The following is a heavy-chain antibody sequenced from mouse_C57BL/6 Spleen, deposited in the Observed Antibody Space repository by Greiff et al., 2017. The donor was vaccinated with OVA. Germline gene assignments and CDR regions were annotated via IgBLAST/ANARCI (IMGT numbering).Heavy chain of an antibody. CDR3: ARWGYDYDGGFDY. V-gene: IGHV1-54*01. J-gene: IGHJ2*01. CDR2: INPGSGGT. CDR1: GYAFTNYL. D-gene: IGHD2-4*01. Sequence: QVQLQQSGAELVRPGTSVKVSCKASGYAFTNYLIEWVKQRPGQGLEWIGVINPGSGGTNYNEKFKGKATLTADKSSSTAYMQLSSLTSEDSAVYFCARWGYDYDGGFDYWGQGTTLTVSS.